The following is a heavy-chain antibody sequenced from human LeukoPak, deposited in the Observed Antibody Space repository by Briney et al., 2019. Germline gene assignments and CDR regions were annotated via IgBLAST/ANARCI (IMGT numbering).Heavy chain of an antibody. CDR3: RVYYGSGSYY. CDR1: GGSFSGYY. J-gene: IGHJ4*02. V-gene: IGHV4-34*01. Sequence: PSETLSLTCAVYGGSFSGYYWSWIRQPPGKGLEWIGEINHSGSTNYNPSLKSRVTISVDTSKNQFSLKLSSMTAADTAVYYCRVYYGSGSYYWGQGTLVTVSS. D-gene: IGHD3-10*01. CDR2: INHSGST.